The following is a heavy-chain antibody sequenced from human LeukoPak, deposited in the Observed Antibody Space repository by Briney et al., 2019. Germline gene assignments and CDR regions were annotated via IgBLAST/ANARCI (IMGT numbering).Heavy chain of an antibody. V-gene: IGHV3-23*01. D-gene: IGHD3-16*02. J-gene: IGHJ4*02. CDR1: GFTFSSYA. Sequence: GGSLRLSCAASGFTFSSYAMSWVRQAPGKGLEWVSAISGSGGSTYYADSVKGQFTISRDNSKNTLYLQMNSLRAEDTAVYYCAKDPQTIYDYVWGSYRGYHFDYWGQGTLVTVSS. CDR3: AKDPQTIYDYVWGSYRGYHFDY. CDR2: ISGSGGST.